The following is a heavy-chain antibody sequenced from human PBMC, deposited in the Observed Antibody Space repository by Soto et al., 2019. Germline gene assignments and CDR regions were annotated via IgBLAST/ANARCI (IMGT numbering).Heavy chain of an antibody. D-gene: IGHD3-10*01. CDR3: ARSILENYYYYGMDV. J-gene: IGHJ6*02. CDR1: AYTITSHY. Sequence: GASVKVSCXASAYTITSHYMHWVRQAPGQGLEWMGMINPGGGITTYAQKFQGRVTVTRDTSTSTVYMEVSSLRSEDTAVYYCARSILENYYYYGMDVWGQGTTVTVSS. CDR2: INPGGGIT. V-gene: IGHV1-46*01.